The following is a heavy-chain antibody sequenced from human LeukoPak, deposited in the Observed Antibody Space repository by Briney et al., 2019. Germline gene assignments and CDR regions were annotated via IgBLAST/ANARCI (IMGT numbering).Heavy chain of an antibody. CDR3: AGEAVAGSYLDY. CDR2: ISYDGSNK. D-gene: IGHD6-19*01. Sequence: GRSLRLSCAASGFTFSSYAMHWVRQAPGKGLEWVAVISYDGSNKYYADSVKGRFTISRDNSKNTLYLQTNSLRAEDTAVYYCAGEAVAGSYLDYWGQGTLVTVSS. CDR1: GFTFSSYA. V-gene: IGHV3-30-3*01. J-gene: IGHJ4*02.